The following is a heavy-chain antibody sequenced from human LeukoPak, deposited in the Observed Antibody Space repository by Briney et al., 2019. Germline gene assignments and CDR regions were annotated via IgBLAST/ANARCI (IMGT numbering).Heavy chain of an antibody. J-gene: IGHJ4*02. CDR1: GYSFTSYW. CDR2: IYPGDSDT. Sequence: GESLKISCKGSGYSFTSYWICVGRQMPGKGLGGMGIIYPGDSDTRYSPSLQGQVTISDDQSISPAYLQWRGLKASDTAMYYCARLLPAACVYWGEGTLVTVSS. V-gene: IGHV5-51*01. D-gene: IGHD2-2*01. CDR3: ARLLPAACVY.